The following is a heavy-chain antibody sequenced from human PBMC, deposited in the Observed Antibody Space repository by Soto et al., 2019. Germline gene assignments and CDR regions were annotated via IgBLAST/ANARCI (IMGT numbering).Heavy chain of an antibody. CDR3: ARDSGSGSSHYYYYGMDV. D-gene: IGHD3-10*01. J-gene: IGHJ6*02. CDR1: GGSISSSGYY. V-gene: IGHV4-39*07. CDR2: IYYSGST. Sequence: SETLSLTCTVSGGSISSSGYYWGWIRQPPGKGLEWIGSIYYSGSTNYNPSLKSRVTISVDTSKNQFSLKLSSVTAADTAVYYCARDSGSGSSHYYYYGMDVWGQGTTVTVSS.